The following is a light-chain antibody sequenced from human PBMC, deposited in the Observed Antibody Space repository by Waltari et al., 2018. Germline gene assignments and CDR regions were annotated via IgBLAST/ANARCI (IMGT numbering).Light chain of an antibody. CDR1: LGISDS. J-gene: IGKJ2*01. Sequence: DIQMTQSPSAMSASVGETVTITCPASLGISDSLAWFQQNPGKVPKRLIFAASNLESGVPSRFSGARSGTEFTLTITSLQPEDFATYYCLQHNSYPRTFGQGTRLEI. CDR3: LQHNSYPRT. CDR2: AAS. V-gene: IGKV1-17*03.